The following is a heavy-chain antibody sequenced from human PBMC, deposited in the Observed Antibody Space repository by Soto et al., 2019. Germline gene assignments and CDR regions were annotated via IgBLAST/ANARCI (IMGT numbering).Heavy chain of an antibody. Sequence: SVKVSCKASGGTFGSDAITRVRQAPGQGLEWVGRIIPIVGTTNYAQNLQGRVTISADKSTLTSYMELHSLTSDDTALYYCARDRTDSGYYTNWLDPWGQGTQVTVSS. CDR1: GGTFGSDA. J-gene: IGHJ5*02. V-gene: IGHV1-69*04. D-gene: IGHD3-22*01. CDR3: ARDRTDSGYYTNWLDP. CDR2: IIPIVGTT.